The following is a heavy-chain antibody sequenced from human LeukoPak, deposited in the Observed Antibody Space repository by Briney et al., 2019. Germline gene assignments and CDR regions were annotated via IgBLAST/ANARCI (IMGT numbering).Heavy chain of an antibody. D-gene: IGHD6-19*01. CDR1: GGSISSYY. Sequence: SETLTLTCTVSGGSISSYYWSWIRQPGGKGLEWIGRIYTSGSTNYNPSLKSRVTMSVDTSKNQFSLKLSSVTAADTAVYYCARLAVAGTVNFDYWGQGTLVTVSS. J-gene: IGHJ4*02. CDR2: IYTSGST. CDR3: ARLAVAGTVNFDY. V-gene: IGHV4-4*07.